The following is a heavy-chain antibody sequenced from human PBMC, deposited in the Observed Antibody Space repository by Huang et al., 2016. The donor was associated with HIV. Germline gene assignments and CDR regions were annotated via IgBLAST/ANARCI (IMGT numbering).Heavy chain of an antibody. Sequence: QVQLVESGGGVVQPGGSLRLACAASGFTFSNYPMPWVRQAPGKGLEWLAVSSDDDGSTTYFADSVKGRFTISRDNSKNTVYLQMSSLRADDTAVFYCARDVLRGLGYFDVWGRGTLVTVSS. CDR2: SSDDDGSTT. J-gene: IGHJ2*01. V-gene: IGHV3-30-3*01. CDR3: ARDVLRGLGYFDV. CDR1: GFTFSNYP. D-gene: IGHD4-17*01.